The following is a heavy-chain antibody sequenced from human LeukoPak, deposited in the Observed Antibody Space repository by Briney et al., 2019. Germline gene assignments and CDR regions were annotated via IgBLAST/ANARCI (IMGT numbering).Heavy chain of an antibody. J-gene: IGHJ4*02. CDR1: GFTFSSYA. V-gene: IGHV3-23*01. CDR2: ISGSGGSP. Sequence: PGGSLRLSCAASGFTFSSYAMSWVRQAPGKGLEWVSAISGSGGSPYYADSVKGRFTISRDNSKNTLYLQMNSLRAEDTAVYYCAKIPPLDCGGDCYDDYWGQGTLVTVSS. CDR3: AKIPPLDCGGDCYDDY. D-gene: IGHD2-21*02.